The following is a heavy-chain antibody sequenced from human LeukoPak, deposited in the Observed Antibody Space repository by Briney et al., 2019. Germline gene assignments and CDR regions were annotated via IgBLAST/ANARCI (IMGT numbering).Heavy chain of an antibody. CDR1: GGSITSSYF. V-gene: IGHV4-39*01. Sequence: PSETLSLTCTVSGGSITSSYFWGWIRQPPGKGPEWIGTIHHTGTTFYNPSLRSRVTISLDLSQNQFHLKLSSVTAADTALYYCARQVTGNYQWTFDIWGQGALVTVSS. CDR3: ARQVTGNYQWTFDI. CDR2: IHHTGTT. D-gene: IGHD1-7*01. J-gene: IGHJ4*02.